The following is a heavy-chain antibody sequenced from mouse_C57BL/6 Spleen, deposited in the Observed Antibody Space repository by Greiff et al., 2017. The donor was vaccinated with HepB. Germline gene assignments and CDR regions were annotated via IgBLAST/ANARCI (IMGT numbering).Heavy chain of an antibody. CDR2: IHPNSGST. J-gene: IGHJ2*01. CDR3: ARSAMVTSFDY. V-gene: IGHV1-64*01. D-gene: IGHD2-2*01. CDR1: GYTFTSYW. Sequence: QVQLKQPGAELVKPGASVKLSCKASGYTFTSYWMHWVKQRPGQGLEWMGMIHPNSGSTNYNEKFKSKATLTVDKSSSTAYMQLSSLTSEDSAVYYCARSAMVTSFDYWGQGTTLTVSS.